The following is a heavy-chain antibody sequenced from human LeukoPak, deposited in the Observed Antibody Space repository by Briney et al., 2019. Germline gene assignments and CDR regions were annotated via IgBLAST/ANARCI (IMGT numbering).Heavy chain of an antibody. Sequence: GGSLRLSCAASGFTFSSYSMNWVRQAPGKGLEWVSSISSSSSYIYYADSVKSRFTISRDNAKNSLYLQMNSLRAEDTAVYYCASGKIAAAGTLNWFDPWGQGTLVTVSS. V-gene: IGHV3-21*01. D-gene: IGHD6-13*01. CDR2: ISSSSSYI. CDR1: GFTFSSYS. CDR3: ASGKIAAAGTLNWFDP. J-gene: IGHJ5*02.